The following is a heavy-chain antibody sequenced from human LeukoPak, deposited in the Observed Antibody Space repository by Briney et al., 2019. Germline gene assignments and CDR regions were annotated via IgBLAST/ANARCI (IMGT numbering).Heavy chain of an antibody. V-gene: IGHV3-30*03. Sequence: GGSLRLSWAASGFTFSSYGMHWVRQAPGKGLEWVAVISYDGSNKFYADSVKGRFTISRDNSKNTLYLQMNSLRAEDTAVYYCARDYASGSYDYYYGMDVWGQGTTVTVSS. CDR3: ARDYASGSYDYYYGMDV. CDR2: ISYDGSNK. D-gene: IGHD1-26*01. J-gene: IGHJ6*02. CDR1: GFTFSSYG.